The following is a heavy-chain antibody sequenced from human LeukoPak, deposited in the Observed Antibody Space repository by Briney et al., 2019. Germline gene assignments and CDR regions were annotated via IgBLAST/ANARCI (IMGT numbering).Heavy chain of an antibody. CDR3: ARGRRGYSYGYFDY. Sequence: PSQTLSLTCTVSGGSISSGGYYWSWIRQHPGKGLEWIGYIYYSGSTYYNPSLKSRVTISVVTSKNQFSLKLSSVTAADTAVYYCARGRRGYSYGYFDYWGQGTLVTVSS. J-gene: IGHJ4*02. D-gene: IGHD5-18*01. V-gene: IGHV4-31*03. CDR2: IYYSGST. CDR1: GGSISSGGYY.